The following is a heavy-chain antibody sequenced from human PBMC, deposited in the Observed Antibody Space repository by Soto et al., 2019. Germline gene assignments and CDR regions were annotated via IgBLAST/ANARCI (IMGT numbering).Heavy chain of an antibody. CDR2: IYSGGST. Sequence: EVQLVESGGGLVQPGGSLRLSFAASGFTVSSNYMSWVRQSPGKGLEWVSLIYSGGSTKYADSVKGRFTISRDNSKNPLYLQMNSLRAEDSAVYYCAALLHTVVTPLQHWGQGTLVTVSS. J-gene: IGHJ1*01. V-gene: IGHV3-66*01. CDR3: AALLHTVVTPLQH. D-gene: IGHD2-15*01. CDR1: GFTVSSNY.